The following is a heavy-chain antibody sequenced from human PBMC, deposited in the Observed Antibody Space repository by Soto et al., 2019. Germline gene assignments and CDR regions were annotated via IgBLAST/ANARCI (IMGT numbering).Heavy chain of an antibody. CDR1: GSTYPSYA. CDR2: INAGNGNT. D-gene: IGHD3-22*01. CDR3: ARDYYDSSGYIV. V-gene: IGHV1-3*01. Sequence: ASVLFSCPTSGSTYPSYAMHWVPQAPGQRLEWMGWINAGNGNTKYSQKFQGRVTITADESTSTAYMELSSLRSEDTAVYYCARDYYDSSGYIVWGQGTLVTVAS. J-gene: IGHJ4*02.